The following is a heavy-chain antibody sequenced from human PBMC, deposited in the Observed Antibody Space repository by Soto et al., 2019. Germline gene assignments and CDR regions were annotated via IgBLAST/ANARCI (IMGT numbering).Heavy chain of an antibody. Sequence: EVQLLESGGGLVQPGGSLRLSCAASGFTFSSYAMSWVRQAPGKGLEWVSAISGSGGSTYYADSVKGRFTISRDNSKNTLYLQMNSLRAEDTAVYYCAKDGLRFLEWLPPFFDYWGQGTLVTVSS. J-gene: IGHJ4*02. CDR1: GFTFSSYA. CDR2: ISGSGGST. V-gene: IGHV3-23*01. D-gene: IGHD3-3*01. CDR3: AKDGLRFLEWLPPFFDY.